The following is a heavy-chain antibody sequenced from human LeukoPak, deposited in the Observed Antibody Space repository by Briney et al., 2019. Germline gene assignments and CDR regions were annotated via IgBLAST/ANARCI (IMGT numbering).Heavy chain of an antibody. CDR3: ARDSRGVWGSYRFWWFDP. CDR2: IYYSGST. D-gene: IGHD3-16*02. J-gene: IGHJ5*02. Sequence: PSQTLSLTCTVSGGSISSGGYYWSWIRQYPGKGLEWIGYIYYSGSTYYNPSLKSRVTISVDTSKNQFSLKLSSVTAADTAVYYCARDSRGVWGSYRFWWFDPWGQGTLVTVSS. V-gene: IGHV4-31*03. CDR1: GGSISSGGYY.